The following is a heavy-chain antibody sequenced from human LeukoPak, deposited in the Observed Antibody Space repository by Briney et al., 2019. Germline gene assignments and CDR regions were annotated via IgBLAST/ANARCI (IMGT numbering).Heavy chain of an antibody. J-gene: IGHJ3*02. Sequence: PGGSLRLSCAASGFTFRDYYMTWIRQAPGKGLEWVSYISSSGTGVYYADSMKGRFTISRDNAKNSLYLLVNSLRVEDTAVYYCARALNDALDIWGQGTMLTVSS. CDR1: GFTFRDYY. CDR3: ARALNDALDI. V-gene: IGHV3-11*04. CDR2: ISSSGTGV.